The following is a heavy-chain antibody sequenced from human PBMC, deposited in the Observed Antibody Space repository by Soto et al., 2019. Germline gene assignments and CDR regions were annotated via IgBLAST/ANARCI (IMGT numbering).Heavy chain of an antibody. D-gene: IGHD3-10*01. CDR2: INPKFGDT. V-gene: IGHV1-2*02. CDR3: ARNMDYYYGQGSGTGHGV. J-gene: IGHJ6*02. Sequence: QVRLVQSGAEVKEPGDSVRVSCEASGYTFTAYHIHWVRQAPGQGLEWMGWINPKFGDTGYAQDFQGRVSMTSDMSISTVYMELSRLTSDDTAIYYCARNMDYYYGQGSGTGHGVWGQGTTVTVFS. CDR1: GYTFTAYH.